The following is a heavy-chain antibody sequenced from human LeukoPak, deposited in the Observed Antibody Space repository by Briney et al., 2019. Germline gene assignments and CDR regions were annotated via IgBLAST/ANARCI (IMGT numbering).Heavy chain of an antibody. Sequence: ASVKVSCKASGYTFTGYYMHWVRQAPGQGLEWMGWINPNSGGTNYAQKFQGRVTVTRDTSISTAYMELSRLRSDDTAVYYCARVLIAVAEFDYWGQGTLVTVSS. V-gene: IGHV1-2*02. CDR3: ARVLIAVAEFDY. CDR2: INPNSGGT. D-gene: IGHD6-19*01. J-gene: IGHJ4*02. CDR1: GYTFTGYY.